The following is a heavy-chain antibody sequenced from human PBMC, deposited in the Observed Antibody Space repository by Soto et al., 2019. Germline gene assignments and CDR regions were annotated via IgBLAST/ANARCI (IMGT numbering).Heavy chain of an antibody. J-gene: IGHJ4*02. CDR2: IYYSGST. CDR1: GGSVNSGSYY. CDR3: ARGSWYYDSSGYLDY. Sequence: PSETLSLTCTVSGGSVNSGSYYWSWIRQPPGKGLEWIGYIYYSGSTNYNPSLKSRVTMSLDTSKNQFSLKLSSVTAADTAVHYCARGSWYYDSSGYLDYWGRGTLVT. V-gene: IGHV4-61*01. D-gene: IGHD3-22*01.